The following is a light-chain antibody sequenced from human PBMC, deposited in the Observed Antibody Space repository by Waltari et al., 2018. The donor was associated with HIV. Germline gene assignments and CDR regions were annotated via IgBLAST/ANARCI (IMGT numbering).Light chain of an antibody. Sequence: QLVLTQSPSASASLGASVKLTCTLSSGHSSDAIAWHQQQPEKGPRFLMNLTGEGSHSKGDGIPDRFSGSSSGAERYLTISSLQSEDEADYYCQTWGTGFRVFGGGTKLTVL. CDR2: LTGEGSH. J-gene: IGLJ3*02. CDR3: QTWGTGFRV. CDR1: SGHSSDA. V-gene: IGLV4-69*01.